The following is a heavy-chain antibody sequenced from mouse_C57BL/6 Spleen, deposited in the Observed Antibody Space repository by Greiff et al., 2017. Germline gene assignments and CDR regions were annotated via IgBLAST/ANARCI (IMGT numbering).Heavy chain of an antibody. CDR2: IYPGSGNT. Sequence: QVHVKQSGAELVRPGASVKLSCKASGYTFTDYYINWVKQRPGQGLEWIARIYPGSGNTYYNEKFKGKATLTAEKSSSTAYMQLSSLTSEDSAVYFCARRGYGSMDFDYWGQGTTLTVSS. V-gene: IGHV1-76*01. D-gene: IGHD1-1*01. CDR3: ARRGYGSMDFDY. CDR1: GYTFTDYY. J-gene: IGHJ2*01.